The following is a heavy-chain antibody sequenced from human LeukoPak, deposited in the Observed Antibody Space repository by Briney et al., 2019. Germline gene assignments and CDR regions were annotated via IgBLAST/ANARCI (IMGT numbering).Heavy chain of an antibody. J-gene: IGHJ4*02. CDR3: ARALWDYGDYVSVY. CDR2: INHSGST. V-gene: IGHV4-34*01. CDR1: GGSFSGYY. Sequence: SETLSLTCAVSGGSFSGYYWSWIRQPPGKGLEWIGEINHSGSTNFNPSLKSRVTISVDTSKNQFSLELSSVNAADTAVYYCARALWDYGDYVSVYWGQGTLVTVSS. D-gene: IGHD4-17*01.